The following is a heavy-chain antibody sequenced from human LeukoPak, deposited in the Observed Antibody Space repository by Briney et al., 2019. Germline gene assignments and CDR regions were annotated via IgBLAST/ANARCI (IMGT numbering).Heavy chain of an antibody. CDR3: ARHGGTVGAELDY. D-gene: IGHD3/OR15-3a*01. J-gene: IGHJ4*02. V-gene: IGHV5-51*01. CDR1: GYSFTSYW. Sequence: GESLKISCEGSGYSFTSYWLGWVRQMPGKGLEWMGIIYPGDSDTRYSRSFQGQVTISADKSISTAYLQWSSLKASDTAMYYCARHGGTVGAELDYWGQGTLVTVSS. CDR2: IYPGDSDT.